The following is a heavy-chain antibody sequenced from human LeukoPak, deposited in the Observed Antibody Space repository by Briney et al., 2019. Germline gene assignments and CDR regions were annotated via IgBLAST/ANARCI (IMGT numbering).Heavy chain of an antibody. J-gene: IGHJ4*02. Sequence: PSETLSLTCTVSGGSISSYYWSWIRQPAGKGLEWIGRIYTSESTNYNPSLKSRVTMSVDTSKNQFSLKLSSVTAADTAVYYCARETHDYVWGSYRSPFDYWGQGTLVTVSS. D-gene: IGHD3-16*02. CDR3: ARETHDYVWGSYRSPFDY. CDR1: GGSISSYY. CDR2: IYTSEST. V-gene: IGHV4-4*07.